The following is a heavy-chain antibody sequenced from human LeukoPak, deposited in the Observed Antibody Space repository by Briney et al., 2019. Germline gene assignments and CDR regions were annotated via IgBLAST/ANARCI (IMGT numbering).Heavy chain of an antibody. J-gene: IGHJ4*02. CDR2: ISYDGSNK. V-gene: IGHV3-30*03. CDR3: ASTYASPNYFDY. D-gene: IGHD4-17*01. CDR1: GFTFSSYG. Sequence: GGSLRLSCAASGFTFSSYGMHWVRQAPGKGLEWVAVISYDGSNKYYADSVKGRFTISRDSSKNTLYLQMNSLRAEDTAVYYCASTYASPNYFDYWGQGTLVTVSS.